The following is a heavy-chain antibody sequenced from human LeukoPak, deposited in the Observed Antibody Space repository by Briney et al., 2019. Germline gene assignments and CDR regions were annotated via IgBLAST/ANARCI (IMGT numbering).Heavy chain of an antibody. V-gene: IGHV3-23*01. Sequence: PGGSLRLSCAATGFTFSSYAMSWVRQAPGTGLEWVSAISGSGGSTYYADSVKGRFTISGDNSKNTLYLQMNSLRAEDTAVYYCAMSPVVPAAPFDYWGQGTLVTVSS. CDR3: AMSPVVPAAPFDY. D-gene: IGHD2-2*01. CDR2: ISGSGGST. CDR1: GFTFSSYA. J-gene: IGHJ4*02.